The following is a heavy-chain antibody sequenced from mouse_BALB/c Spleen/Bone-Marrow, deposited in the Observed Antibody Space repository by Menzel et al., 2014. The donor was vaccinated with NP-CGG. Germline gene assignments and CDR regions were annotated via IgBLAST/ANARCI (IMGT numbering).Heavy chain of an antibody. Sequence: VQLQQSGPELAKPGASVKISCKASGYTFTDYNMHWVKQSHGKSLEWIGHIYPYNGGTGYNQKFKSKATLTVDNSSSTAYMELRSLTSEDSAVYYCARELSWYFDVWGAGTTVTVSS. CDR2: IYPYNGGT. D-gene: IGHD1-1*02. CDR1: GYTFTDYN. V-gene: IGHV1S29*02. CDR3: ARELSWYFDV. J-gene: IGHJ1*01.